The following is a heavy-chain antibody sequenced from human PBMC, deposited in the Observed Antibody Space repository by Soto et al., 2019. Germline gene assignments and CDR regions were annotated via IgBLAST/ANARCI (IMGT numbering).Heavy chain of an antibody. CDR1: GYIFTTYW. V-gene: IGHV5-51*01. CDR3: ARHGFCSGGRCYSSYYYGMDV. J-gene: IGHJ6*02. D-gene: IGHD2-15*01. Sequence: VESLKISCKGSGYIFTTYWISCVLQMPVKVLEWMGIIYPDDSDTRYSPSFQGQVTFSADKSITTVYLQWSSLKASDSAMYYCARHGFCSGGRCYSSYYYGMDVWGQGTTVTVSS. CDR2: IYPDDSDT.